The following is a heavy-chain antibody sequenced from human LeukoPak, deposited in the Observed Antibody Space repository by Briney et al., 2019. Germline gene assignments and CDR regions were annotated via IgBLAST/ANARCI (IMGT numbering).Heavy chain of an antibody. J-gene: IGHJ6*03. CDR3: ARNTYYDFWSGSYYYYMDV. CDR1: GYTFTSYY. V-gene: IGHV1-46*01. Sequence: ASVKVSCKASGYTFTSYYMHWVRQAPGQGLEWMGIINPSGGSTSYAQKFQGRVTMTRDMSTSTVYMELRSLRSDDTAVYYCARNTYYDFWSGSYYYYMDVWGKGTTVTVSS. D-gene: IGHD3-3*01. CDR2: INPSGGST.